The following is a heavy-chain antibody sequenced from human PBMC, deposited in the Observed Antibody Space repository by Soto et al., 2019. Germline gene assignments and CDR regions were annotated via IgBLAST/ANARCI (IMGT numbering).Heavy chain of an antibody. V-gene: IGHV3-15*07. Sequence: EVQLVESGGGLVQPGGSLRLSCAASGFSITNTWMHWVRQAPGKGLEWVGRVKSKADGGTADYAAPVKGRFTVSRDDSKNTQYLQMNSLKMEDTAVYYCNSYPDFWGGHTPLWGQGTLVTVSP. CDR2: VKSKADGGTA. D-gene: IGHD3-3*01. CDR3: NSYPDFWGGHTPL. CDR1: GFSITNTW. J-gene: IGHJ4*02.